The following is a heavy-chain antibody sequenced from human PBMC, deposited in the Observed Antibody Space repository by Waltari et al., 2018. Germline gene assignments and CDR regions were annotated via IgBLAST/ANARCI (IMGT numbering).Heavy chain of an antibody. D-gene: IGHD2-21*02. CDR3: ARARGTAYYLFDY. CDR2: IITSSSYI. J-gene: IGHJ4*02. Sequence: NLSRQAPGKWLEWVSSIITSSSYIFYADSVKGRFTISRDNDKNSRYRQINSLRAEYTAVYYCARARGTAYYLFDYWGQGTLVTVSS. V-gene: IGHV3-21*01.